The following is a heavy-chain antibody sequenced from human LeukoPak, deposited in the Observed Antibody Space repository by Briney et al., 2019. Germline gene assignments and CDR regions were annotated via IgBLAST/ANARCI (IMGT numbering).Heavy chain of an antibody. J-gene: IGHJ4*02. V-gene: IGHV3-30*03. Sequence: GGSLRLSCAVSGFTFSSYGMHWARQAPGKGLEWVAVISNDGSNKYCADSVKGRFTISRDNSKNTLYLQMNSLRAEDTAVYHCATGDFGSGSSSFNYWGQGTLVTVSS. CDR2: ISNDGSNK. CDR3: ATGDFGSGSSSFNY. D-gene: IGHD6-19*01. CDR1: GFTFSSYG.